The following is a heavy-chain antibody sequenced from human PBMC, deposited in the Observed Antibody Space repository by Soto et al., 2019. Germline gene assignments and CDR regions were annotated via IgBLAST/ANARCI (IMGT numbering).Heavy chain of an antibody. CDR1: GGSISSYY. D-gene: IGHD3-22*01. CDR3: ARVPTYYYDSSGYSWVRPGPWGFDP. CDR2: IYYSGST. V-gene: IGHV4-59*01. J-gene: IGHJ5*02. Sequence: SETLSLTCTVSGGSISSYYWSWIRQPPGKELKWIGYIYYSGSTNYNPSLKSRVIISVDTSKNQFSLKLSSVTAADTAVYYCARVPTYYYDSSGYSWVRPGPWGFDPWGQGTLVTVSS.